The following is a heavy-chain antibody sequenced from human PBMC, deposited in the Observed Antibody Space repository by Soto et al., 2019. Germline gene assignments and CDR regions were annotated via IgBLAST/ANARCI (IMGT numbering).Heavy chain of an antibody. J-gene: IGHJ6*02. CDR1: GGSISSSSYY. Sequence: SETLSLACTVSGGSISSSSYYWGWIRQPAGKGLEWMGSIYYSGSTYYNPSLKRRVTISVDTSKNQFSLKLSSVTAADTAVYYCARGGYYDFWSGFGNYYYYGMDVWGQGTTVTVSS. D-gene: IGHD3-3*01. V-gene: IGHV4-39*01. CDR2: IYYSGST. CDR3: ARGGYYDFWSGFGNYYYYGMDV.